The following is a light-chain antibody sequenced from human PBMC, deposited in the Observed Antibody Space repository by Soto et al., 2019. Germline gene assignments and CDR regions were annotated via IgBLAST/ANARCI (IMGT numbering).Light chain of an antibody. Sequence: QSVLTQPPSASGTPGQRVIISCSGSSSNIGSNYVYWYQQLPGTAPKLLIYRNNQRPSGVPDRFSGSKSDTSASLAISGLRSEDEAAYYCAAWDDSLRGLWVFGGGPKLSVL. V-gene: IGLV1-47*01. J-gene: IGLJ3*02. CDR1: SSNIGSNY. CDR2: RNN. CDR3: AAWDDSLRGLWV.